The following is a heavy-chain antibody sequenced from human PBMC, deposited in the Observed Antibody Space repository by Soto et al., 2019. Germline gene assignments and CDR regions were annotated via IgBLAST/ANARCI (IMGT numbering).Heavy chain of an antibody. CDR1: GASINSGGYY. Sequence: SETLSLTCTVSGASINSGGYYWSWVRQLPGKGLEWIGYVYFSGSTYYNPSLESRVSISLDTSQNQFSLKLTSVSAADTAVYYCASGDAWGVLLACWGQGTLVTVSS. CDR2: VYFSGST. J-gene: IGHJ4*02. D-gene: IGHD2-21*02. V-gene: IGHV4-31*03. CDR3: ASGDAWGVLLAC.